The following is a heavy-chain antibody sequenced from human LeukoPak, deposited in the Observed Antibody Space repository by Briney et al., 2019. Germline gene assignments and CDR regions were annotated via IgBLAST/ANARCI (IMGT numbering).Heavy chain of an antibody. D-gene: IGHD3-10*02. CDR3: ARGTMIGEY. CDR1: GFTSDNYA. CDR2: INTDGSTT. Sequence: GGSLRLSCAASGFTSDNYAIHWVRQAPGKGLVWVSRINTDGSTTGYADSVKGRFTISRDNAKNTLYLQMSSLRAEDTAVYYCARGTMIGEYWGQGTLVTVSS. V-gene: IGHV3-74*01. J-gene: IGHJ4*02.